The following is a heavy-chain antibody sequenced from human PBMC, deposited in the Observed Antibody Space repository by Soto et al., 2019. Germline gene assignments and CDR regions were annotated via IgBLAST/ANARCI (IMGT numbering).Heavy chain of an antibody. V-gene: IGHV4-39*01. CDR1: GGSITSENSD. J-gene: IGHJ5*02. CDR3: VRRDDILTGYSRYSWFDP. Sequence: SESLSLTCSVSGGSITSENSDWDWIRQPPREGLEWIASIYYSGTTYYNPSLKSRVAISVDTSKNQFSLNLSSVTAADTAVYYCVRRDDILTGYSRYSWFDPWGQGTLVTVS. D-gene: IGHD3-9*01. CDR2: IYYSGTT.